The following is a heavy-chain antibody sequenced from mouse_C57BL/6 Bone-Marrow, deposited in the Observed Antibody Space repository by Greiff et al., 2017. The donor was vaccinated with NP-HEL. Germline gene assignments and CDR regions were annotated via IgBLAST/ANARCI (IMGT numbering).Heavy chain of an antibody. J-gene: IGHJ2*01. CDR2: INPGSGGT. V-gene: IGHV1-54*01. CDR3: ARSDYGSSYGGDY. Sequence: LQESGAELVRPGTSVKVSCKASGYAFTNYLIEWVKQRPGQGLEWIGVINPGSGGTNYNEKFKGKATLTADKSSSTAYMQLSSLTSEDSAVYFCARSDYGSSYGGDYWGQGTTLTVSS. D-gene: IGHD1-1*01. CDR1: GYAFTNYL.